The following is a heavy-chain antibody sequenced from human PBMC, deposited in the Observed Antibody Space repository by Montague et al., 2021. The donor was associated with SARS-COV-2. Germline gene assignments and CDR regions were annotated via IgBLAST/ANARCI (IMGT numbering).Heavy chain of an antibody. CDR3: ARGLGKVPAS. Sequence: TLSLTCTVSGGSINSITYYWSWIRQPAGKALEWIGRIDSGGYNNYNPSLKSRVTMSMDTSKNQFFLNMTSLTAADTAVYYCARGLGKVPASWGPGTLVTVSS. V-gene: IGHV4-61*02. D-gene: IGHD3-16*01. J-gene: IGHJ5*02. CDR2: IDSGGYN. CDR1: GGSINSITYY.